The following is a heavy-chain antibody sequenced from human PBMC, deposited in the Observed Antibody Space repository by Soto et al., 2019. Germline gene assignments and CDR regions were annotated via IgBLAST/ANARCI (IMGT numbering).Heavy chain of an antibody. D-gene: IGHD3-3*01. CDR1: GGSLSGTNY. CDR3: AIASGRITILGIVIAHYYDDRDV. J-gene: IGHJ6*02. Sequence: QVQLQESGPGLVKPSETLSLTCTISGGSLSGTNYWSWIRQPPGKGLDWIGYIYHSGSTHNNPSLESRVTISVEITKTQVSLKVTSVTAADTAVYYCAIASGRITILGIVIAHYYDDRDVWGQGTTVTVSS. CDR2: IYHSGST. V-gene: IGHV4-61*01.